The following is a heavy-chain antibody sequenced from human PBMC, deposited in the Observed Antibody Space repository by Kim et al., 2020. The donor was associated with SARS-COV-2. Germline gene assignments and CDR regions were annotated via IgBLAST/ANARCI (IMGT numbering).Heavy chain of an antibody. D-gene: IGHD3-10*01. CDR3: ARQGGSGSS. Sequence: GSTYYNPSLKSRVTISVDTSKNQFSLKLSSVNAADTAVYYCARQGGSGSSWGQGTLVTVSS. V-gene: IGHV4-39*01. CDR2: GST. J-gene: IGHJ5*02.